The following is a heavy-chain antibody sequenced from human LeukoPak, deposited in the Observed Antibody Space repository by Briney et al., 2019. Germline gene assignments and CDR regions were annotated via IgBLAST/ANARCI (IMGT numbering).Heavy chain of an antibody. D-gene: IGHD6-19*01. CDR1: GGSISSSSYY. CDR3: ARLPVYSSGWQADF. V-gene: IGHV4-39*01. CDR2: IHYSGRT. J-gene: IGHJ4*02. Sequence: SKTLSLTCTVSGGSISSSSYYWGWIRQPPGKGLEWIGMIHYSGRTYYNTSLMSRVTISVDTSKDQFSLKLTSVSAADTAVYYCARLPVYSSGWQADFWGQGTLVTVSS.